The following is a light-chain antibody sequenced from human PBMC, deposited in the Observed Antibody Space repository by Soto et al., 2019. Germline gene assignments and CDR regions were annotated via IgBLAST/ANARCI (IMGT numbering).Light chain of an antibody. CDR2: DAS. CDR1: QSISRD. CDR3: QQRSNWPPLT. V-gene: IGKV3-11*01. Sequence: EIVLTQSPATLSLSPGERATLSCRASQSISRDLAWYQQKPGQAPRLLIYDASNMATGIPARFSGSGSGTDFTIPISSLQPQDVSVYYCQQRSNWPPLTFGQGTRLEIK. J-gene: IGKJ5*01.